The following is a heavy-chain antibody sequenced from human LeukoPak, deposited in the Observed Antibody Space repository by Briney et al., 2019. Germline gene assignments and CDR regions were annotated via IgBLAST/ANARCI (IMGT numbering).Heavy chain of an antibody. J-gene: IGHJ4*02. CDR3: ARNIPVTRWGY. CDR1: GFTFSSYA. CDR2: ISYDGSNK. D-gene: IGHD2-21*01. V-gene: IGHV3-30*14. Sequence: GGSLRLSCAASGFTFSSYAMHWVRQAPGKGLEWVAVISYDGSNKYYADSVKGRFTISRDNSKNTLYLQMNSLRAEDTAVYYCARNIPVTRWGYWGQGTLVTVSS.